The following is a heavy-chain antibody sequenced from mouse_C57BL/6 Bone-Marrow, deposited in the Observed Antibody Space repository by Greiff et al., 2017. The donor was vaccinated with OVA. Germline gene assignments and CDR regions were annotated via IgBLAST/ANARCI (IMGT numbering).Heavy chain of an antibody. CDR3: SRYDFFY. Sequence: EVMLVESGGGLVKPGGSLKLSCAASGFTFSDYGMHWVRQAPEKGLEWVAYISSGSRTIYYADTVQGRFTISSDNAKNTLFLQLTSLRSADTDMYYCSRYDFFYWGQGTTLTVSS. J-gene: IGHJ2*01. D-gene: IGHD2-4*01. CDR1: GFTFSDYG. CDR2: ISSGSRTI. V-gene: IGHV5-17*01.